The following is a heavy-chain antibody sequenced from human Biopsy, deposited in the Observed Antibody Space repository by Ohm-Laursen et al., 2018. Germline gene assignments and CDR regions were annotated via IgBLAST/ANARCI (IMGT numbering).Heavy chain of an antibody. Sequence: SDTLSLTCPVSGGSVSSNTNYWAWIRQPPGKGLEWIGSIFYSGIIYYNPSLKSRFSISVDTSKNQFSLNLNSVTAADTAVYYCARHPTGFWFDPWGQGTLVIVSS. J-gene: IGHJ5*02. CDR2: IFYSGII. CDR3: ARHPTGFWFDP. CDR1: GGSVSSNTNY. V-gene: IGHV4-39*01.